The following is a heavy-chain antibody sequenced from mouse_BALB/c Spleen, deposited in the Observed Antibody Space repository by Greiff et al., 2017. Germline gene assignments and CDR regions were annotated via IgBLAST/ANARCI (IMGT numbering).Heavy chain of an antibody. CDR1: GFTFSSYT. J-gene: IGHJ4*01. V-gene: IGHV5-9*03. CDR3: ARYKGYAMDY. CDR2: ISSGGGNT. Sequence: DVKLVESGGGLVKPGGSLKLSCAASGFTFSSYTMSWVRQTPEKRLEWVATISSGGGNTYYPDSVKGRFTISRDNAKNNLYLQMSSLRSEDTALYYCARYKGYAMDYWGQGTSVTVSS.